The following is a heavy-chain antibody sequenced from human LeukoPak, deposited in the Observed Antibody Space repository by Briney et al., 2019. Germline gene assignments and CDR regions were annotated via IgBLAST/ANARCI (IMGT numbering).Heavy chain of an antibody. CDR1: GYTFTSYA. V-gene: IGHV1-3*01. CDR2: INAGNGNT. CDR3: ARSSYDFWSGTTNWFDP. Sequence: ASVNVSCKASGYTFTSYAMHWVRQAPGQRLEWMGWINAGNGNTKYSQKFQGRVTITRDTSASTAYMELSSLRSEDTAVYYCARSSYDFWSGTTNWFDPWGQGALVTVSS. J-gene: IGHJ5*02. D-gene: IGHD3-3*01.